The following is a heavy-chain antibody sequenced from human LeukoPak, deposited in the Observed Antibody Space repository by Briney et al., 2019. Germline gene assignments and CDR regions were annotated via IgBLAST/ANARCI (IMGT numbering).Heavy chain of an antibody. Sequence: PSETLSLTCAVFGGSFSGYYWSWIRQPPGKGLEWIGEINHSGSTNYNPSLKSRVTISVDTSKNQFSLKLSSVTAADTAVYYCARDRTDVVGATHLFEDWGQGTLVTVSS. CDR2: INHSGST. CDR1: GGSFSGYY. V-gene: IGHV4-34*01. D-gene: IGHD1-26*01. J-gene: IGHJ4*02. CDR3: ARDRTDVVGATHLFED.